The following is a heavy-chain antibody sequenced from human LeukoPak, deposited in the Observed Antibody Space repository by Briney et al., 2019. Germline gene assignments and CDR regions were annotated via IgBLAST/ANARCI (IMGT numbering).Heavy chain of an antibody. Sequence: GRSLRLSCAASGFTFSTSGMHWVRQAPGKGLEWVAVISYDGSNKYYADSVKGRFTISRDNSKNTLYLRMNSLRAEDTAVYYCARDRDDSYDFDYWGQGTLVTVSS. CDR1: GFTFSTSG. CDR3: ARDRDDSYDFDY. D-gene: IGHD1-1*01. CDR2: ISYDGSNK. J-gene: IGHJ4*02. V-gene: IGHV3-30*19.